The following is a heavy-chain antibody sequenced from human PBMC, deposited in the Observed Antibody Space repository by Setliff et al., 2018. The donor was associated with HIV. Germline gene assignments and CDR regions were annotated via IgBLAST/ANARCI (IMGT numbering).Heavy chain of an antibody. V-gene: IGHV1-8*03. D-gene: IGHD2-21*02. J-gene: IGHJ4*02. CDR2: MNPNSGNT. CDR3: ARGRVRGRGGNSQFDY. Sequence: AASVQVSCKASGYTFTSYDINWVRQATGQGLEWMGWMNPNSGNTGYAQKFQGRVTITRNTSISTAYMALSSLRSGHTAVYYCARGRVRGRGGNSQFDYWGQGTLVTVSS. CDR1: GYTFTSYD.